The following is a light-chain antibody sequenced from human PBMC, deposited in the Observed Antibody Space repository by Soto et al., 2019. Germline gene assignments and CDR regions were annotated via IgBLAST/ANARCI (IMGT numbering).Light chain of an antibody. CDR2: AAS. CDR1: QSISSY. V-gene: IGKV1-39*01. Sequence: DIQMTQSPSSLSASVGDRVTITCRASQSISSYLNWYQQKPGKAPKLLIYAASSLQSGVPSRFSVSVSGTYFTLTISSLQPEDFATYYCQQSYSTPPITFGQGTRLEIK. CDR3: QQSYSTPPIT. J-gene: IGKJ5*01.